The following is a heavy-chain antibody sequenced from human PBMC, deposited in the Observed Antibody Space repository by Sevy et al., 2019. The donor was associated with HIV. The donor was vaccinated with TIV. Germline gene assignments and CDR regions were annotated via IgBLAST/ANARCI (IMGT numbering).Heavy chain of an antibody. D-gene: IGHD1-1*01. J-gene: IGHJ6*02. CDR1: GYSFTSYW. CDR2: IYPGDSDT. CDR3: ARQDSTYYYGMDV. Sequence: GESLKISCKGSGYSFTSYWIGWVRQMPGKGLEWMGIIYPGDSDTRYSPSFQGQVTISADKSINTAYLQWSSLKASDTAMYYCARQDSTYYYGMDVWGQGTTVTVSS. V-gene: IGHV5-51*01.